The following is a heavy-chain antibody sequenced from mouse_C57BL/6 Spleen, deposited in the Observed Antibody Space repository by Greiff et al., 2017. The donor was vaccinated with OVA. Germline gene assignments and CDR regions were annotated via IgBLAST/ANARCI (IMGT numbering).Heavy chain of an antibody. Sequence: VQGVESGAELVRPGASVTLSCKASGYTFTDYEMHWVKQTPVHGLEWIGAIDPETGGTAYNQKFKGKAILTADKSSSTAYMELRSLTSEDSAVYYCTRGEGWFAYWGQGTLVTVSA. CDR1: GYTFTDYE. CDR3: TRGEGWFAY. J-gene: IGHJ3*01. V-gene: IGHV1-15*01. CDR2: IDPETGGT.